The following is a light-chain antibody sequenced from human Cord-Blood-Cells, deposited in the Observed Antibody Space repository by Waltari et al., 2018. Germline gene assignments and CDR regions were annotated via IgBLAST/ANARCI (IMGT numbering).Light chain of an antibody. J-gene: IGKJ1*01. Sequence: EIVLTQSPATLSLSPGERATLSCRASQSVSSYLAWYQQKPGQAPRLLIYDASNRATGIPSRFSGSGSGIDFTLTIRDLEPEDFAVYYCQQRSNWTFGQGTKVEIK. CDR1: QSVSSY. CDR2: DAS. V-gene: IGKV3-11*01. CDR3: QQRSNWT.